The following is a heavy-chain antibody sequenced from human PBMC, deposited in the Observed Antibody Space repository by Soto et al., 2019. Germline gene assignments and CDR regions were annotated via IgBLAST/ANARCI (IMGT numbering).Heavy chain of an antibody. J-gene: IGHJ4*02. Sequence: PSETLSLTCTVSGGSISSGGYYWSWIRQAAGKRLECIGRVFSSGTTNYNPSLKSRVTMSVDTSKNQLSLKLTSVTAADTAVYYCARVGDSGYFWYFDYWGQGALVTV. CDR3: ARVGDSGYFWYFDY. D-gene: IGHD3-22*01. V-gene: IGHV4-61*02. CDR2: VFSSGTT. CDR1: GGSISSGGYY.